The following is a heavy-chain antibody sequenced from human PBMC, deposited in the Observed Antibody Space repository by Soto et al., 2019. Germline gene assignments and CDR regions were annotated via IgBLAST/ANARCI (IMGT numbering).Heavy chain of an antibody. CDR1: GYIFTGYF. CDR3: ARDTGDGTFDF. J-gene: IGHJ4*02. V-gene: IGHV1-3*01. Sequence: ASVKVSCKASGYIFTGYFIQWLRQAPGQRLEWMGWINAGYGNTKSSQKFQDRVTISRDTSASTAYMELTSLRSEDTAVYYCARDTGDGTFDFWGQGTLVTVSS. CDR2: INAGYGNT. D-gene: IGHD7-27*01.